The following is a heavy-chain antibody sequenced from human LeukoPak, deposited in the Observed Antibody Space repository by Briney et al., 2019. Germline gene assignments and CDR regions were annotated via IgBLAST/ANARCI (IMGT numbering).Heavy chain of an antibody. CDR1: GFTFRDYW. D-gene: IGHD4/OR15-4a*01. CDR2: IKYDGDEE. CDR3: RSGGAAPGAFDN. V-gene: IGHV3-7*01. Sequence: GGSLRLSCAASGFTFRDYWMSWMRQAPGKGLEWVANIKYDGDEEYYVDSVKGRFITSRDNAKNSLYLQLNSLRVEDTAVYYCRSGGAAPGAFDNWGQGTLVTVSP. J-gene: IGHJ4*02.